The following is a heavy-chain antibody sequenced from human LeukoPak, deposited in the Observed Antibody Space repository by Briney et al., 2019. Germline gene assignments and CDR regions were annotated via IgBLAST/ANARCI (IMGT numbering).Heavy chain of an antibody. V-gene: IGHV4-59*08. Sequence: SETLSLTCTVSGSMYNYYWSWIRQPPGKGLEWIGYIHYSGSTNYNPSLKSRVTMSLDTSKNQVSLKLNSVTAADTAVYYCARHISSGGTYAHFDYWGQGTLVTVSS. CDR2: IHYSGST. CDR3: ARHISSGGTYAHFDY. CDR1: GSMYNYY. J-gene: IGHJ4*02. D-gene: IGHD1-26*01.